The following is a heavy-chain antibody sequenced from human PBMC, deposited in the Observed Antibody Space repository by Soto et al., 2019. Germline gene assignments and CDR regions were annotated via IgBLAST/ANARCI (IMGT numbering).Heavy chain of an antibody. CDR1: VDSVSRNSAA. V-gene: IGHV6-1*01. Sequence: SQTLSLTCALSVDSVSRNSAASNWIRQNPSRGLEWLGRTYYRSKWYNDYAVSVKSRITINPDTSKNQFSLQLNSVTPEDTAVYYCALGICSGGSCYGGGFDPWGQGTLVTVSS. CDR3: ALGICSGGSCYGGGFDP. J-gene: IGHJ5*02. CDR2: TYYRSKWYN. D-gene: IGHD2-15*01.